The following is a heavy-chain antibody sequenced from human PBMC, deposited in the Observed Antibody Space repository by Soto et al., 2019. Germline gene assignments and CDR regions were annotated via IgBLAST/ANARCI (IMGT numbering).Heavy chain of an antibody. CDR3: AKDAPGSVWLSDY. CDR2: IGGSGGDT. D-gene: IGHD2-15*01. V-gene: IGHV3-23*01. J-gene: IGHJ4*02. Sequence: GQLLESGGGLVDPGGSLRLSCAASGFTFSLYAMSWVRQAPGKGLEWVSTIGGSGGDTSYADFVRGRFTISRDNSRNILYLKMNSLRVEDTAVYYCAKDAPGSVWLSDYWGQGTLVTVSS. CDR1: GFTFSLYA.